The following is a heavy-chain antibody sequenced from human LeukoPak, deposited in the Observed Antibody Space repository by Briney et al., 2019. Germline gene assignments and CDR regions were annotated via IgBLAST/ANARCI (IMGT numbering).Heavy chain of an antibody. J-gene: IGHJ6*03. CDR1: GFTFSSYW. V-gene: IGHV3-7*01. CDR2: IKQDGSEK. Sequence: PGGSLRLSCAASGFTFSSYWMSWVRQAPGKGLEWVANIKQDGSEKYYVDSVKGRFTISRDNAKNSLYLQMNSLRAEDTAVYYCARDGALTTIMDDYYYMDVWGKGTTVTVSS. CDR3: ARDGALTTIMDDYYYMDV. D-gene: IGHD4-11*01.